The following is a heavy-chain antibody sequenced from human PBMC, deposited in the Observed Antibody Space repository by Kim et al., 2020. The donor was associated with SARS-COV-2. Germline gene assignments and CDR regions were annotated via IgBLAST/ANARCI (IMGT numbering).Heavy chain of an antibody. CDR3: ARDGSWHPRYYYYYMDV. CDR1: GFTFSSYA. V-gene: IGHV3-30-3*01. D-gene: IGHD6-13*01. J-gene: IGHJ6*03. CDR2: ISFDGSNK. Sequence: GGSLRLSCAASGFTFSSYAMHWVRQAPGKGLEWVAIISFDGSNKYYADSVRGRFTISRDKSKNTLYLQMNSLRAEDTAVYYCARDGSWHPRYYYYYMDVWGKGTTVTVSS.